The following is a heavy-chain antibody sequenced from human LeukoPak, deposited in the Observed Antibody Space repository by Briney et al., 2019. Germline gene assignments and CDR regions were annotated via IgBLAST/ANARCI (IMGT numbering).Heavy chain of an antibody. CDR3: ARGTLTGDDY. CDR1: GGSISSSSYY. V-gene: IGHV4-39*07. Sequence: SETLSLTCTVSGGSISSSSYYWGWIRQPPGKGLEWIGSIYYSGSTYYNPSLKSRVTISVDTSKNQFSLKLSSVTAADTAVYYCARGTLTGDDYWGQGTLVTVSS. CDR2: IYYSGST. D-gene: IGHD7-27*01. J-gene: IGHJ4*02.